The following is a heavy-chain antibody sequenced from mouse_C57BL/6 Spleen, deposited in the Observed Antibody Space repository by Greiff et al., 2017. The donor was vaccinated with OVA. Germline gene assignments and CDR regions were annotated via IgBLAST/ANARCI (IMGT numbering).Heavy chain of an antibody. CDR2: IRNKANGYTT. V-gene: IGHV7-3*01. CDR3: ARPLYYGNYEGFAY. CDR1: GFTFTDYY. D-gene: IGHD2-1*01. Sequence: EVKLVESGGGLVQPGGSLSLSCAASGFTFTDYYMSWVRQPPGKALEWLGFIRNKANGYTTEYSASVKGRFTISRDNSQSILYLQMNALRAEDSATYYCARPLYYGNYEGFAYWGQGTLVTVSA. J-gene: IGHJ3*01.